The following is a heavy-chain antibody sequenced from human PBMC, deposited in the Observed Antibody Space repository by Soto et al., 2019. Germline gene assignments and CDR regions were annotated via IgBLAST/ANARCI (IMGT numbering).Heavy chain of an antibody. V-gene: IGHV4-31*02. D-gene: IGHD3-22*01. J-gene: IGHJ6*02. CDR2: VYHTGTT. CDR1: GGPVSGADLY. CDR3: ARALVTDYNSRDYHYYFAMDV. Sequence: TSETLSLTCVVSGGPVSGADLYWSCIRHLPGKGLEWIANVYHTGTTYYNPSLKSRVSMSVDTSQNQFSLILASVTAADTAVYYCARALVTDYNSRDYHYYFAMDVWGQGTSVTVSS.